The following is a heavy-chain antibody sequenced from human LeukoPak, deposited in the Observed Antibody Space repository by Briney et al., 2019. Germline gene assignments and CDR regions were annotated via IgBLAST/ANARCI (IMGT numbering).Heavy chain of an antibody. CDR2: INHSGST. J-gene: IGHJ4*02. D-gene: IGHD2-2*02. Sequence: SETLSLTCAVYGGSFSGYYWSWIRQPPGKGLEWIGEINHSGSTNYNPSLKSRVTISVDTSKNQFSLKLSSVTAAATAVYYCARGARLRYCSSTSCYRPATPEQGSRDYWGQGTLVTVSS. CDR1: GGSFSGYY. V-gene: IGHV4-34*01. CDR3: ARGARLRYCSSTSCYRPATPEQGSRDY.